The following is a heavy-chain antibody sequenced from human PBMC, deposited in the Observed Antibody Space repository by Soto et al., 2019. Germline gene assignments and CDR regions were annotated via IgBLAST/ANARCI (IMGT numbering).Heavy chain of an antibody. D-gene: IGHD1-26*01. CDR1: GFTFSTYA. CDR2: ISYDGGNK. V-gene: IGHV3-30-3*01. CDR3: ARRATSDYYGMDV. J-gene: IGHJ6*02. Sequence: GGSLRLSCAASGFTFSTYAIHWVRQAPGKGLEWVAVISYDGGNKYYADSVIGRFTISRDNSKNTLYLQMNSLRAEDTAVYYCARRATSDYYGMDVWGQGTTVTVSS.